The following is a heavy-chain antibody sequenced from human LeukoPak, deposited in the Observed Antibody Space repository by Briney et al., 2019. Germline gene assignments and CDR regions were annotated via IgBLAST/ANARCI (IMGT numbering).Heavy chain of an antibody. J-gene: IGHJ3*02. CDR3: ARVIGDYDILPGYNPDAFDI. D-gene: IGHD3-9*01. V-gene: IGHV4-59*12. Sequence: PSETLSLTCTVSGGSMIKYYWNWVRKPPGKGLEWIGYISHSGSTNYNPSLKNRVSISVDTSNNQFSLKLSFLTAADTAVYYCARVIGDYDILPGYNPDAFDIWGQGTMVTVSS. CDR1: GGSMIKYY. CDR2: ISHSGST.